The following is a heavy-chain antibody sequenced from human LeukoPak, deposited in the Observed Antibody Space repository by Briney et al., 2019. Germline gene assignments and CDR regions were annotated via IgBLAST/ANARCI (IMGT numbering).Heavy chain of an antibody. V-gene: IGHV3-74*01. CDR3: VRIATVTTPDY. Sequence: GGSLRLSCAASGFTFSSYWMHFVRQPLGNLLVRVSRINPDGTTTNYADSVKGRFTISRDNAKNTLYLQMNSLTVGDTALYYCVRIATVTTPDYWGQGTLVTVSS. CDR1: GFTFSSYW. D-gene: IGHD4-17*01. J-gene: IGHJ4*02. CDR2: INPDGTTT.